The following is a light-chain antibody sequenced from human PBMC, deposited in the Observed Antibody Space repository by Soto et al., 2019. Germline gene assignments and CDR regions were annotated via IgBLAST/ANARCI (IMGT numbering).Light chain of an antibody. CDR2: AAS. V-gene: IGKV1-39*01. CDR1: QSISGY. J-gene: IGKJ4*01. Sequence: DLPMTQSQSSLSASVGDRVTITCRASQSISGYLNWYHQKAGKAHKSLLYAASILQAGVPSRFSGSGSGTDFTLTISSLQPEDFATYYCQQTYNTPLTFGGGTKVEIK. CDR3: QQTYNTPLT.